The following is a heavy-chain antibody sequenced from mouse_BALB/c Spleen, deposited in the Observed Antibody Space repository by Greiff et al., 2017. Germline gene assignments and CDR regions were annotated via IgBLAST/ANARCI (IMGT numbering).Heavy chain of an antibody. CDR1: GYTFTSYW. CDR3: AIITTAYYFDY. CDR2: IYPGDGDT. Sequence: QVQLQQSGAELARPGASVKLSCKASGYTFTSYWMQWVKQRPGQGLEWIGAIYPGDGDTRYTQKFKGKATLTADKSSSTAYMQLSSLASEDSAVYYCAIITTAYYFDYWGQGTTLTVSS. D-gene: IGHD1-1*01. J-gene: IGHJ2*01. V-gene: IGHV1-87*01.